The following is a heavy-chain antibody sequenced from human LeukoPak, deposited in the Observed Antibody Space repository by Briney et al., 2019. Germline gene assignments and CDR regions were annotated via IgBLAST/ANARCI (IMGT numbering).Heavy chain of an antibody. CDR2: ISYDGSNK. V-gene: IGHV3-30*18. D-gene: IGHD6-13*01. J-gene: IGHJ4*02. CDR1: GFTFSSYG. CDR3: AKGGSSCRN. Sequence: GRSLRLSCAASGFTFSSYGMPWVRQAPGKGLEWVAVISYDGSNKYYAESVKGRFTISRDNSKNTLYLQMNSLRAEDTAVYYCAKGGSSCRNWGQGTLVTVSS.